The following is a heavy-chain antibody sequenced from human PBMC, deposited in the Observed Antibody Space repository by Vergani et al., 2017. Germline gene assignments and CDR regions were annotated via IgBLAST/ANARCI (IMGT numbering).Heavy chain of an antibody. J-gene: IGHJ5*02. V-gene: IGHV4-34*01. CDR1: GRSFSGYY. CDR3: ARGNPNWFDP. Sequence: QVQLQQWGAGLLKPSETLSLTCAVYGRSFSGYYWSWIRQPPGKGLEWIGEINHSGSTNYNPSLNSRVTISVDTSKNQFSLKLSSVTAADTAVYYCARGNPNWFDPWGQGTLVTVSS. CDR2: INHSGST.